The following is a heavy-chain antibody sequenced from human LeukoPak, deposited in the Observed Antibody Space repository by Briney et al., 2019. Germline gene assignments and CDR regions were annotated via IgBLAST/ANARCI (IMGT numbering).Heavy chain of an antibody. V-gene: IGHV3-7*01. CDR3: ARAPGNYDILTGYYYYYYYMDV. CDR2: IKQDGSEK. J-gene: IGHJ6*03. CDR1: GFTFSSYW. D-gene: IGHD3-9*01. Sequence: GGSLRLSCAASGFTFSSYWMSWVRQAPGKGLEWVANIKQDGSEKYYVDSVKGRFTISRDNAKNSLYLQMNSLRAEDTAVYYCARAPGNYDILTGYYYYYYYMDVWGKGTTVTVSS.